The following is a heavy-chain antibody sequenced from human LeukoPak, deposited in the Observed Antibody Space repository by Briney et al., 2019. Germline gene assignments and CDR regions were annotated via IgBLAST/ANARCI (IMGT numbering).Heavy chain of an antibody. CDR3: LGLGYYDSSGYLPWYYGMDV. D-gene: IGHD3-22*01. Sequence: PSETLSLTCTVSGGSISSGGYYWSWIRQHPGKGLEWIGYIYYSGSTYYNPSLMSRVTISVDTSKNQFSLKPSSVTAADTAVYYCLGLGYYDSSGYLPWYYGMDVWGQGTTVTVSS. J-gene: IGHJ6*02. CDR1: GGSISSGGYY. CDR2: IYYSGST. V-gene: IGHV4-31*09.